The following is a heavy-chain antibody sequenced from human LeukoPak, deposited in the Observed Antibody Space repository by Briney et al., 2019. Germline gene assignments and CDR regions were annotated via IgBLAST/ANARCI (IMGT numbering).Heavy chain of an antibody. CDR2: ISGTSGGT. CDR1: GFTFNTYA. V-gene: IGHV3-23*01. Sequence: GGSLRLSCAASGFTFNTYAMSWVRQAPGKGLEWVSSISGTSGGTYYADSVKGRFTISRDNSHKTLYLQMNSLRAEDTAVYYCAKDREMYFYDSSGYRDAFHIWGQGTRVTVSS. D-gene: IGHD3-22*01. CDR3: AKDREMYFYDSSGYRDAFHI. J-gene: IGHJ3*02.